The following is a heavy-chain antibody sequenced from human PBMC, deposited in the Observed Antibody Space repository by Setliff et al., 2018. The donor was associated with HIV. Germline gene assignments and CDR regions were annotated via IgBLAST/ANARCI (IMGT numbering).Heavy chain of an antibody. Sequence: SETLSLTCTVSGGSISSGYYWGWIRQPPGKGLEWIGSIYHSGSTYYNPSLKSRVTISVDTSKNQFSLKLSSVAAADTAVYYCARGGYRDGYDYWGQGTLVTVSS. D-gene: IGHD5-18*01. CDR1: GGSISSGYY. V-gene: IGHV4-38-2*02. CDR2: IYHSGST. J-gene: IGHJ4*02. CDR3: ARGGYRDGYDY.